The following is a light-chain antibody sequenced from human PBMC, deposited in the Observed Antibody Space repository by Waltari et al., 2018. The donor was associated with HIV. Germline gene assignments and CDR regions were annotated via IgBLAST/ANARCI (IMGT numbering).Light chain of an antibody. Sequence: DIQMTQSTSSLSASVGDRVTITCRASQNIGNYLNWYQQKPGKVPKLLIYAATSLQSGVSSRFSGSGSGTDFTLTISSLQPEDFATYYCQQTYTTPLYAFGQGTKLEIK. CDR1: QNIGNY. V-gene: IGKV1-39*01. CDR3: QQTYTTPLYA. J-gene: IGKJ2*01. CDR2: AAT.